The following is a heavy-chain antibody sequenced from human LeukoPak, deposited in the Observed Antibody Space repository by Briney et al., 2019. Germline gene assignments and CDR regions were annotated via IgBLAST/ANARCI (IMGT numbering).Heavy chain of an antibody. CDR2: TFPGDSDT. D-gene: IGHD6-6*01. J-gene: IGHJ4*02. Sequence: GESLKISCKGSGYSFTSHWLAWARQMPGEGLEWMGITFPGDSDTRYSPSFQGQVTISVDKSISTAYLQWSSLRASDTAMYYCARHGASSSSWGDHWGQGTLVTVSS. V-gene: IGHV5-51*01. CDR1: GYSFTSHW. CDR3: ARHGASSSSWGDH.